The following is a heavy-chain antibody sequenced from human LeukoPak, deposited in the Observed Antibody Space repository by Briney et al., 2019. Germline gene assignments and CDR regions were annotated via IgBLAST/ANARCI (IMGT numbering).Heavy chain of an antibody. CDR2: INNDGSST. CDR3: VRDVGDTATLLDS. D-gene: IGHD5-18*01. J-gene: IGHJ4*02. V-gene: IGHV3-74*01. CDR1: GFTFSNYW. Sequence: GGSLRLSGAASGFTFSNYWMHWVRQAPGKGLVWVSRINNDGSSTSHADSVKGRFTISRDNAKNTLYLQMNGLSAEDTAVYYCVRDVGDTATLLDSWGQGTLVTVSS.